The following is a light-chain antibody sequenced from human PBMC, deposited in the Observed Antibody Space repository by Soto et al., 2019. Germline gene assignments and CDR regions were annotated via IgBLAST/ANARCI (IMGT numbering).Light chain of an antibody. CDR3: QQYGSSGT. J-gene: IGKJ1*01. CDR2: GAS. Sequence: EIVRTQSPVTLSVSPGERATLSCRASQSVSNNYLAWYKQKPGQAPRLLIYGASNRATGIPDRFSGSGSGTDFTLTIRRLEPEDFAVYYCQQYGSSGTFGQGTKVDIK. CDR1: QSVSNNY. V-gene: IGKV3-20*01.